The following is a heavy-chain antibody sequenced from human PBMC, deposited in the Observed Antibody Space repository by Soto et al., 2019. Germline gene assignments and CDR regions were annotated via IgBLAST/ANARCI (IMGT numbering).Heavy chain of an antibody. V-gene: IGHV3-23*01. CDR1: GFTFSNYA. Sequence: GGSLRLSCAASGFTFSNYAMTWVRQAPGEGLEWVSTIRESGGDTYHADSVKGRFIISRDNSKNALYLQMNTLRVEDTAVYYCAKDQFIDDAFDIWGHGTMVTVSS. CDR3: AKDQFIDDAFDI. J-gene: IGHJ3*02. CDR2: IRESGGDT.